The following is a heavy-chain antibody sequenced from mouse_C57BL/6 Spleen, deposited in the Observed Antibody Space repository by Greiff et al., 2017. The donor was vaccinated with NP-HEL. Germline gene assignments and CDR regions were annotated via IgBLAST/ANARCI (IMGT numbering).Heavy chain of an antibody. V-gene: IGHV7-3*01. CDR1: GFTFTDYY. CDR3: SRYPYVRHAMDY. J-gene: IGHJ4*01. CDR2: IRIKANGYTT. D-gene: IGHD1-1*01. Sequence: DVMLVESGGGLVQPGGSLSLSCAASGFTFTDYYMSWVRQPPGKALEWLGFIRIKANGYTTEYSASVKGRFTISRDNSQSILYLHMTPLISEDSAPSYCSRYPYVRHAMDYWGQGTSVTVSS.